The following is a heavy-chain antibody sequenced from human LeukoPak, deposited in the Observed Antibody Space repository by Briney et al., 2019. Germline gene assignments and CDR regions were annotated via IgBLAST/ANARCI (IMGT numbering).Heavy chain of an antibody. CDR2: IYHSGST. V-gene: IGHV4-4*02. CDR1: GGSISSSNW. J-gene: IGHJ3*02. Sequence: KPSETLSLTCTVSGGSISSSNWWSWVRQPPGKGLEWIGEIYHSGSTNYNPSLKSRVTISVDKSKNQFSLKLSSVTAADTAVYYCARGYCSSTSCYDAFDIWGQGTMVTVSS. D-gene: IGHD2-2*01. CDR3: ARGYCSSTSCYDAFDI.